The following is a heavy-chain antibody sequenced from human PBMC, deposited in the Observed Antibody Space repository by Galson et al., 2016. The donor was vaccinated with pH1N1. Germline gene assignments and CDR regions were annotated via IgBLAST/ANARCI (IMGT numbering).Heavy chain of an antibody. CDR1: GFTFSSYS. Sequence: SLRLSCAASGFTFSSYSMTWVRQTPGKGLKWVSYISSSSRTIYYADSVKGRFTISRDNAKNTLYLQMDSLRTEDTALYYCASDPQRYYGDYVGFHYWGQGTLVTVSS. D-gene: IGHD4-17*01. CDR2: ISSSSRTI. V-gene: IGHV3-48*04. J-gene: IGHJ4*02. CDR3: ASDPQRYYGDYVGFHY.